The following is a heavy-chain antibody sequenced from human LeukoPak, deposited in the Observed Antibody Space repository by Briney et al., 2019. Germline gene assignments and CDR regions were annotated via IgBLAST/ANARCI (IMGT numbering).Heavy chain of an antibody. CDR2: IYHSGST. V-gene: IGHV4-30-2*01. Sequence: PSETLSLTCAVSGGSISSGGYSWSWIRQPPGKGLEWIGYIYHSGSTYYNPSLKSRVTISVDRSKNQFSLKLSSVTAADTAVYYCASNYYYGSGSPEYFQHWGQGTLVTVSS. D-gene: IGHD3-10*01. CDR3: ASNYYYGSGSPEYFQH. J-gene: IGHJ1*01. CDR1: GGSISSGGYS.